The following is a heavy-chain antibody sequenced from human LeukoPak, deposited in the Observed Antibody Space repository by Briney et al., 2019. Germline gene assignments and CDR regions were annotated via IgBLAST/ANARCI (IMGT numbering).Heavy chain of an antibody. CDR1: GFTFSSYG. Sequence: GGSLRLSCAASGFTFSSYGIHWVRQAPGKGLEWVAVVSYDGSKKYYADSVKGRFTISRDNAKNSLYLQMDSLRGEDTALYYCAKDIRSSSTLLYYFDYWGQGTLVTVSS. CDR2: VSYDGSKK. J-gene: IGHJ4*02. V-gene: IGHV3-30*04. CDR3: AKDIRSSSTLLYYFDY. D-gene: IGHD6-13*01.